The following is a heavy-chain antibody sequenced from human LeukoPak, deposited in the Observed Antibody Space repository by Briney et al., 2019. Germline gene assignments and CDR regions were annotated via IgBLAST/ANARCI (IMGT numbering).Heavy chain of an antibody. CDR1: GITLSNYG. J-gene: IGHJ4*02. Sequence: GGSLRLSCAVSGITLSNYGMSWDRQAPGKGLEWVAGISDSGGRTKYADSVKGRFTISRDNSKNTLYLQMNSLRAEDTAVYFCAKRGVVIRVILVGFHKEAYYFDSWGQGALVTVSS. D-gene: IGHD3-22*01. CDR2: ISDSGGRT. V-gene: IGHV3-23*01. CDR3: AKRGVVIRVILVGFHKEAYYFDS.